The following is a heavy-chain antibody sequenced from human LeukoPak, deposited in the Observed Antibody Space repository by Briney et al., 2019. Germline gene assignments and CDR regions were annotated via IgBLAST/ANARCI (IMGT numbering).Heavy chain of an antibody. CDR3: ARNYGDYFPYDY. J-gene: IGHJ4*02. V-gene: IGHV3-53*01. Sequence: GGSLRLSCAASGFTVSHYYMTWVRQAPGKGLECVSVIYSGGSTYSADSVKGRFTISRDNSKNTLYLQMNSLRAEDTAVYYCARNYGDYFPYDYWGQGTLVTVSS. CDR1: GFTVSHYY. D-gene: IGHD4-17*01. CDR2: IYSGGST.